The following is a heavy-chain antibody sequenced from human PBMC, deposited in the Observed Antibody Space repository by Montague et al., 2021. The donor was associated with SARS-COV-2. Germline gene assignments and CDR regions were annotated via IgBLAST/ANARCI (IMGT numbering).Heavy chain of an antibody. D-gene: IGHD3-22*01. Sequence: SETLSLTCSVSGHAIKSNPYSWAWIRQPPGKGLEWVGRIYSALYSDAESWYNPSLKSRVTISVDTSKNQFSLNLTSVAATDTAVYYCARGRDGYYHRSALFDYWGQGTLVTVSS. CDR1: GHAIKSNPYS. CDR3: ARGRDGYYHRSALFDY. V-gene: IGHV4-39*01. J-gene: IGHJ4*02. CDR2: IYSALYSDAES.